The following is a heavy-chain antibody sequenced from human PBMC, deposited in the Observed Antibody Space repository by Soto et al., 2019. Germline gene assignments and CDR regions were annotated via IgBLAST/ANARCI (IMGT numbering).Heavy chain of an antibody. J-gene: IGHJ5*02. CDR3: AGQGYCANGVCFGWFDP. D-gene: IGHD2-8*01. CDR1: GGSISSYY. CDR2: VYYSGST. V-gene: IGHV4-59*01. Sequence: QVQLQESGPGLVKPSETLSLTCTVSGGSISSYYWSWIRQPPGKGLEWIGFVYYSGSTNYNPSLKSRLTISVDTSKNQFSLKLSSVTAADTAVYYCAGQGYCANGVCFGWFDPWGQGTLVTVSS.